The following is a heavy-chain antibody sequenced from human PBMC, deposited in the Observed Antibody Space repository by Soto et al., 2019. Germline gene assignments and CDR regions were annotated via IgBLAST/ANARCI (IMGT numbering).Heavy chain of an antibody. CDR1: GGSINSYS. V-gene: IGHV4-34*01. CDR2: INHSGST. CDR3: ARGRGITGTTWFDP. D-gene: IGHD1-7*01. J-gene: IGHJ5*02. Sequence: LSLTCTVSGGSINSYSWNWIRQPPGKGLEWIGEINHSGSTNYNPSLKSRVTISVDTSKNQFSLKLSSVTAADTAVYYCARGRGITGTTWFDPWGQGTLVTVSS.